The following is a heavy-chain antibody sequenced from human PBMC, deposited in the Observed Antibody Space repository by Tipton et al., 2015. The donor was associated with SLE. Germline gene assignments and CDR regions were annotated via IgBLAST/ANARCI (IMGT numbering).Heavy chain of an antibody. Sequence: TLSLTCTVSGGSISSGGYYWSWIRLHPGKGLEGSGYIYYIGSTYYNPSLKSRVTISVDTSKNQFSLKLSSVTAADTAVYYCVRVLDSAILDYWGQGTLVTVSS. CDR2: IYYIGST. V-gene: IGHV4-31*03. CDR3: VRVLDSAILDY. CDR1: GGSISSGGYY. J-gene: IGHJ4*02. D-gene: IGHD3/OR15-3a*01.